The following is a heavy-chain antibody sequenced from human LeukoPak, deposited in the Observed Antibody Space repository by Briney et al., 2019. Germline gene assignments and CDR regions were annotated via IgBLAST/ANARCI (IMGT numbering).Heavy chain of an antibody. CDR1: GYTFTSYG. V-gene: IGHV1-18*01. CDR2: INTYNGNT. J-gene: IGHJ4*02. Sequence: GASVKVSCKTSGYTFTSYGISWVRQAPGQGLEWMGWINTYNGNTNYAQDLQGRVTMTTDTSTSTVYMELRSLRSDDTAVYYCARNPLAYSYGYGDYWGQGTLVTVSS. D-gene: IGHD5-18*01. CDR3: ARNPLAYSYGYGDY.